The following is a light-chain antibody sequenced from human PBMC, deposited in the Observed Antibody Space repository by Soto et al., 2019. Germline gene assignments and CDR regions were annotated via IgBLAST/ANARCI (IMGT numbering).Light chain of an antibody. CDR1: QDISRW. CDR3: QQYNGYRTWT. Sequence: DIQMTQSPATLSASVGDRVSITCRASQDISRWLAWYQQKPGKAPKVLIWDASSLQRGVPSRFTGSGSGTEFTLTINGLQPDDFATYYWQQYNGYRTWTFGQGTKVEIK. J-gene: IGKJ1*01. V-gene: IGKV1-5*01. CDR2: DAS.